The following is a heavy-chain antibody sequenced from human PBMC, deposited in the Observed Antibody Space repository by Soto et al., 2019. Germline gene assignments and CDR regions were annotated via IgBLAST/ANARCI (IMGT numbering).Heavy chain of an antibody. Sequence: EVQLLESGGGLVQPGGSLRLSCAGSGFPFRDYAMTWVRQAPGKGLKWVSTIGGSGGSTNYAESVKGRFTISRDNSKNTLYLQMNSLRAEDTAVYYCVKGVYDFDSWGQGTLVTVSS. D-gene: IGHD3-10*01. J-gene: IGHJ4*02. CDR3: VKGVYDFDS. V-gene: IGHV3-23*01. CDR2: IGGSGGST. CDR1: GFPFRDYA.